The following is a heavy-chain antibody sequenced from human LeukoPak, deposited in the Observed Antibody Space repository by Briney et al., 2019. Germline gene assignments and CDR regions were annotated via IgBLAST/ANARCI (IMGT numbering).Heavy chain of an antibody. CDR3: ARSGYKYGADAFDI. D-gene: IGHD5-18*01. J-gene: IGHJ3*02. V-gene: IGHV4-59*01. Sequence: SETLSLTCTVSGGSISSYYCSWIRQPPGKGLEWIGYIYYSGSSNYNPSLKSRVTISVDTSKNQFSLKLSSVTAADTAVYYCARSGYKYGADAFDIWGQGTMVTVSS. CDR1: GGSISSYY. CDR2: IYYSGSS.